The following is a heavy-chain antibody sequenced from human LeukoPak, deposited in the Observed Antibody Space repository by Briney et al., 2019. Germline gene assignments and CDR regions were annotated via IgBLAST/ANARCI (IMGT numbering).Heavy chain of an antibody. D-gene: IGHD5-12*01. CDR3: AKDLDIVATITRY. CDR1: GFTFSSYA. V-gene: IGHV3-23*01. Sequence: GGSLRLSCAASGFTFSSYAMSCVRQAPGKGLEWVSGVSGSGGSTYYADSVKGRFTISRDNSKNTLYLQMNSLRAEDTAVYYCAKDLDIVATITRYGGQGTLVTVSS. CDR2: VSGSGGST. J-gene: IGHJ4*02.